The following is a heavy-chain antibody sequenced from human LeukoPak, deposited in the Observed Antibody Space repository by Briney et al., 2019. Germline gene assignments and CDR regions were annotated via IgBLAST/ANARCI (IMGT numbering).Heavy chain of an antibody. CDR2: IYYSGST. D-gene: IGHD6-13*01. V-gene: IGHV4-59*01. CDR3: ARVIAAAGPFDY. Sequence: SETLSLTCTVSGGSISSYYWSWIRQPPGKGLEWIGYIYYSGSTNYNPSLKSRVTISVDTSKNQFSLKLSSVTAADTAMYYCARVIAAAGPFDYWGQGTLVTVSS. CDR1: GGSISSYY. J-gene: IGHJ4*02.